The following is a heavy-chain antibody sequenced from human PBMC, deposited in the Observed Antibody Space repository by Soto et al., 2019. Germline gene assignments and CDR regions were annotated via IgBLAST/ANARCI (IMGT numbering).Heavy chain of an antibody. CDR3: ARLDYYDILTGYYNYGMDV. Sequence: QLQLQESGPGLVKPSETLSLTCTVSGGSISSSSYYWGWIRQPPGKGLEWIGSIYYSGSTYYNPSLKSRVTISVDTSKNQFSLKLSSVTAADTAVYYCARLDYYDILTGYYNYGMDVWGQGTTVTVSS. CDR1: GGSISSSSYY. CDR2: IYYSGST. J-gene: IGHJ6*02. V-gene: IGHV4-39*01. D-gene: IGHD3-9*01.